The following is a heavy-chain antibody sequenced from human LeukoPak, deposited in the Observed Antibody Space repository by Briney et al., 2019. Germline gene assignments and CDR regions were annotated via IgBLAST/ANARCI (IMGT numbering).Heavy chain of an antibody. V-gene: IGHV3-23*01. CDR2: IVGSGGST. J-gene: IGHJ4*02. D-gene: IGHD1-26*01. CDR1: GFTFSTYT. CDR3: AKAYQLLWSGIDY. Sequence: PGGSLRLSCAASGFTFSTYTMSWVRQAPGKGLEWVSAIVGSGGSTYYADSVEGRFTISRDNSKDTLYLQMSGLRAEDTAVYYCAKAYQLLWSGIDYWGQGTLVTVSS.